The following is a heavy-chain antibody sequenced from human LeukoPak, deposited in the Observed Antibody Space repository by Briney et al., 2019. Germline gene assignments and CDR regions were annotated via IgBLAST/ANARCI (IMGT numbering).Heavy chain of an antibody. V-gene: IGHV3-53*01. J-gene: IGHJ3*02. D-gene: IGHD5-18*01. CDR1: GFTVSSNY. CDR3: ARVLEYSYGFDAFDI. CDR2: IYSGGST. Sequence: PGGSLRLSCAASGFTVSSNYMSWVRQAPGKGLEWVSVIYSGGSTYYADSVKGRFTISRDNSKNTLYLQMNSLRAEDTAVYYCARVLEYSYGFDAFDIWGQGTMVTVSS.